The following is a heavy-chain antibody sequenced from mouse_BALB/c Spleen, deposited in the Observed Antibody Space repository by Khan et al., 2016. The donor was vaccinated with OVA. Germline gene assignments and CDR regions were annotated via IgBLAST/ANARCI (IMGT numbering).Heavy chain of an antibody. V-gene: IGHV2-2*02. D-gene: IGHD2-4*01. J-gene: IGHJ3*01. CDR2: IWSAGST. CDR1: GFSLPNYS. Sequence: QVQLKESGPGLVQPSQSLSITCTVSGFSLPNYSVHWVRQSPGKGLEWLGVIWSAGSTDYNEAFISRLTISKDNSRSQVFFKMHNLQPNDTAIYYCARRGYDYGRGALFAYWGQGTLVTVSA. CDR3: ARRGYDYGRGALFAY.